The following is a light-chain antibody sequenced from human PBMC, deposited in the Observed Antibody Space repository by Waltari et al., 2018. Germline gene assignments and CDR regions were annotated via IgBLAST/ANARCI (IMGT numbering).Light chain of an antibody. CDR1: ELPRKY. Sequence: SYELTQTPSVSVSPGQTARITRSGHELPRKYAYWFQQKSGQAPRLVIYEDTKRPSGIPERFSGSSSGTVATLTITGAQVDDEADYYCYSSDSTGLRVFGGGTTVVVL. CDR3: YSSDSTGLRV. CDR2: EDT. V-gene: IGLV3-10*01. J-gene: IGLJ1*01.